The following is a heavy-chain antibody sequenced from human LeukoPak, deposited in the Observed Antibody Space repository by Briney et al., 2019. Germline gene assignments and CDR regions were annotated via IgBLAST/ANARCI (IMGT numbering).Heavy chain of an antibody. CDR3: ASALRGCSGGSCYSTALYYFDY. V-gene: IGHV1-8*01. CDR2: MNPNSGNT. D-gene: IGHD2-15*01. Sequence: ASVKVSCKASGYTFTSYDTNWVRQATGQGLEWMGWMNPNSGNTGYAQKFQGRVTMTRNTSISTAYMELSSLRSEDTAVYYCASALRGCSGGSCYSTALYYFDYWGQGTLVTVSS. J-gene: IGHJ4*02. CDR1: GYTFTSYD.